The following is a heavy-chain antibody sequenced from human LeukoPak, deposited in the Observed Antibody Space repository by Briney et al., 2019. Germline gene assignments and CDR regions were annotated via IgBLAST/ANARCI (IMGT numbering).Heavy chain of an antibody. CDR1: GGTFSSYA. J-gene: IGHJ3*02. V-gene: IGHV1-69*05. D-gene: IGHD3-22*01. Sequence: SVKVSCKASGGTFSSYAISWVRQAPGQGLEWMGRIIPIFGTANYAQKFQGRVTITTDESTRTAYMELSSLRSENTAVYYCARDDQAYDSSGYRAFDIWGQGTMVTVSS. CDR2: IIPIFGTA. CDR3: ARDDQAYDSSGYRAFDI.